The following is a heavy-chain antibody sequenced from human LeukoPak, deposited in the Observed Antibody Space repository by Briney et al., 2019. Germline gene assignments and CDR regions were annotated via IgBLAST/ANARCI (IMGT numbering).Heavy chain of an antibody. CDR2: INPNSGGT. Sequence: ASVKVSCKASGYTFTGNYMHWVRQAPGQGLEWMGWINPNSGGTNYAQKFQGRVTMTRDTSISTAYMELSRLRSGDTAVYYCARDHQAYCGGDCYSPFDYWGQGTLVTVSS. V-gene: IGHV1-2*02. J-gene: IGHJ4*02. CDR3: ARDHQAYCGGDCYSPFDY. D-gene: IGHD2-21*02. CDR1: GYTFTGNY.